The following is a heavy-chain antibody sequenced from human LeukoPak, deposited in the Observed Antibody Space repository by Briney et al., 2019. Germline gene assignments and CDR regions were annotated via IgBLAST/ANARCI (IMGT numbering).Heavy chain of an antibody. CDR2: IKQDGSEK. D-gene: IGHD3-9*01. J-gene: IGHJ6*03. CDR1: GFTFSSYW. Sequence: PGGSLRLSCAASGFTFSSYWMSWVRQAPGKGLEWVANIKQDGSEKYYVDSVKGRFTISRDNTKNSMYLQMNSLRVEDTAVYYCARDFDRLIRKIGRESLYYYYYYMDVWGKGTTVTVSS. CDR3: ARDFDRLIRKIGRESLYYYYYYMDV. V-gene: IGHV3-7*01.